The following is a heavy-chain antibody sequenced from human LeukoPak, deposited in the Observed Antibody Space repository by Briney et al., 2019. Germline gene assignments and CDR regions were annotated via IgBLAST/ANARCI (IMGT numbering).Heavy chain of an antibody. D-gene: IGHD3-10*01. CDR1: GGSFSGYY. J-gene: IGHJ1*01. CDR3: ARGGHRGHVLLRREFQH. CDR2: INHSGST. Sequence: SETLSLTCAVYGGSFSGYYWSWIRQPPGKGLEWIGEINHSGSTDYNPSLKSRVTMSVDTSKNQFSLKLSSVTAADTAVYYCARGGHRGHVLLRREFQHWGQGTLVTVSS. V-gene: IGHV4-34*01.